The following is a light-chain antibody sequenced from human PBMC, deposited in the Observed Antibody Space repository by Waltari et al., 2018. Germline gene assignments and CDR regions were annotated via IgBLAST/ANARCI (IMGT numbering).Light chain of an antibody. CDR2: KAS. Sequence: DIQMTQSPSTLSASIGDRVTITCRASQSINNWLAWYQQKPGNAPKLLIYKASTLESGVPSRFSGSGSGTEFTLTISSLQPDDFATYYCQQYNNYVATFGQGTKVEIK. CDR3: QQYNNYVAT. V-gene: IGKV1-5*03. CDR1: QSINNW. J-gene: IGKJ1*01.